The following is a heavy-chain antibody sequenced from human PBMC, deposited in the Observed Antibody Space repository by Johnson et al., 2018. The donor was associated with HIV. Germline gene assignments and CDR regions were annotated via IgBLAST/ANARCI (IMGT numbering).Heavy chain of an antibody. V-gene: IGHV3-9*01. CDR2: ISWNSGSI. CDR3: AKGTSEGRVNAFEI. J-gene: IGHJ3*02. CDR1: GFTFDDYA. Sequence: VQLVESGGGLVQPGRSLRLSCAASGFTFDDYAMHWVRQAPGKGLEWVSGISWNSGSIGYADSVKGRFTISRDNSKKTLYLQMKSRRVEDTAVYYCAKGTSEGRVNAFEIWGQGTMVTVSS. D-gene: IGHD3-10*01.